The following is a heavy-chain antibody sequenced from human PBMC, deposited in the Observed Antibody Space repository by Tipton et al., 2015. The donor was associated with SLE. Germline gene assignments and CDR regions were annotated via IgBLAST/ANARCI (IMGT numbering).Heavy chain of an antibody. CDR3: ARHAFWPGNKKNPDNWFHP. CDR2: INHSGST. V-gene: IGHV4-34*01. D-gene: IGHD2/OR15-2a*01. CDR1: GGSLNNYY. J-gene: IGHJ5*02. Sequence: TLSLTCSVSGGSLNNYYWSWIRQPPGKGLEWIGEINHSGSTNYNPSLKSRVTISVDTSKNQFSLKMSSVTAADTAVYYCARHAFWPGNKKNPDNWFHPWGQGALVTVSS.